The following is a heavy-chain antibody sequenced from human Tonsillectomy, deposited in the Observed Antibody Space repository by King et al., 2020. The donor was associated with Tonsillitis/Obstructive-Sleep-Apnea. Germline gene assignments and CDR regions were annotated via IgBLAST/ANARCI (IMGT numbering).Heavy chain of an antibody. D-gene: IGHD2-2*01. CDR2: IDPSDSYT. J-gene: IGHJ6*04. Sequence: VQLVESGAEVKKPGASLRISCKGSGYSFPSYWISWVRQRPGKGPEWMGNIDPSDSYTNYSPSFEGHVTISADRSINSVHLQWSSLKASDTAMYYCARHLWGYCSSTSCYGMDVWGKGTTVTVTS. V-gene: IGHV5-10-1*01. CDR3: ARHLWGYCSSTSCYGMDV. CDR1: GYSFPSYW.